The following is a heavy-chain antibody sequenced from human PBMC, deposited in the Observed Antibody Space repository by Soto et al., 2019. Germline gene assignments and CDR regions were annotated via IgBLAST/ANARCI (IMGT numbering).Heavy chain of an antibody. V-gene: IGHV4-34*01. CDR2: INHSGST. Sequence: SETLSLTCAVYGGSFSGYYWSWIRQPPGKGLEWIGEINHSGSTNYNPSLKSRVTISVDTSKNQFSLKLSSVTAADTAVYYCARGSAFSQSYFDYWGQGTLVTVSS. D-gene: IGHD3-3*02. CDR1: GGSFSGYY. CDR3: ARGSAFSQSYFDY. J-gene: IGHJ4*02.